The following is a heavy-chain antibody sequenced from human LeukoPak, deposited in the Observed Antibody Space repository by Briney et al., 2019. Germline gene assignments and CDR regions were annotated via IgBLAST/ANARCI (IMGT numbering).Heavy chain of an antibody. Sequence: GGSLRLSCAASGFTFSNYGMHWVRQAPGKGLEWVAFIRYDGSNKYYADSVKGRFTISRDNAKNSLYLQMNSLRAEDTAVYYCAKHGPKDDGSGSYYLGWFDPWGQGTLVTVSS. CDR1: GFTFSNYG. D-gene: IGHD3-10*01. V-gene: IGHV3-30*02. CDR2: IRYDGSNK. J-gene: IGHJ5*02. CDR3: AKHGPKDDGSGSYYLGWFDP.